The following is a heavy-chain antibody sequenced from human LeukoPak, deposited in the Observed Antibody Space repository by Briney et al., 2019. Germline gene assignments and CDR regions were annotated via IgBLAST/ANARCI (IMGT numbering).Heavy chain of an antibody. D-gene: IGHD3-9*01. CDR1: GFTFDDYA. CDR2: ISWNSGSI. J-gene: IGHJ4*02. CDR3: AKDKNYDILTGYCDY. V-gene: IGHV3-9*01. Sequence: PGRSLRLSCAASGFTFDDYAMHWVRQAPGKGLEWVSGISWNSGSIGYADSVKGRFTISRDNAKNSLYLQMNSLRAEDTALYYCAKDKNYDILTGYCDYWGQGTLVTVSS.